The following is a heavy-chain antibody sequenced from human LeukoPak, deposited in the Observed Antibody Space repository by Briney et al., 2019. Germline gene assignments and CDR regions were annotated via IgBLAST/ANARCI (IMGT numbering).Heavy chain of an antibody. CDR3: ARGQDFSYSSGWYNWFDP. V-gene: IGHV1-18*01. D-gene: IGHD6-19*01. CDR2: ISAYNGNT. CDR1: GYTFTSYG. Sequence: ASVKVSCKASGYTFTSYGISWVRQAPGQGLEWMGWISAYNGNTNYAQKLQGRVTMTTDTSTSTAYMELRSLRSDDTAVYYCARGQDFSYSSGWYNWFDPWGQGTLVTVSS. J-gene: IGHJ5*02.